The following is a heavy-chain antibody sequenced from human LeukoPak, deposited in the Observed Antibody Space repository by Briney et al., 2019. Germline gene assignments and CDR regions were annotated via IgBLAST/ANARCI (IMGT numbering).Heavy chain of an antibody. J-gene: IGHJ5*02. Sequence: ASVKVSCKASGYTFTSYYMHWVRQAPGQGLEWMGWINTNTGNPRYAQGFTGRFVFSLATSVSTAYLQISSLKAEDTAVYYCARGIPFNYYYDADDYYPPMGWFDPWGQGTLITVSS. CDR3: ARGIPFNYYYDADDYYPPMGWFDP. V-gene: IGHV7-4-1*02. D-gene: IGHD3-22*01. CDR1: GYTFTSYY. CDR2: INTNTGNP.